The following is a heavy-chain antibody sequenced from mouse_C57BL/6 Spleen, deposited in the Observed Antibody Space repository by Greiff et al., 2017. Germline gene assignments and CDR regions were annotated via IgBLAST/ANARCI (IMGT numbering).Heavy chain of an antibody. V-gene: IGHV1-55*01. J-gene: IGHJ1*03. CDR1: GYTFTSYW. Sequence: QVQLQQPGAELVKPGASVKMSCKASGYTFTSYWITWVKQRPGQGLEWIGDIYPGSGSTNYNEKFKSKATLTVDTSSSTAYMQLSSLTSEDSAVYYCARDHYGDGYYPRYFDVWGTGTTVTVSS. D-gene: IGHD2-3*01. CDR3: ARDHYGDGYYPRYFDV. CDR2: IYPGSGST.